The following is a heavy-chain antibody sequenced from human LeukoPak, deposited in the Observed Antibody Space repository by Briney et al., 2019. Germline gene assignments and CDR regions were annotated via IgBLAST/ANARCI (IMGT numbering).Heavy chain of an antibody. J-gene: IGHJ4*02. Sequence: SETLSLTCTVSGYAISSGYYWGWIRQPPGKGVEWIGSIYHSGSTYYNPSLKSRVTISVDTSKNQFSLKLSSVTAADAAVYYCARYSIAVAGVGDCWGQGTLVTVSS. D-gene: IGHD6-19*01. CDR2: IYHSGST. CDR3: ARYSIAVAGVGDC. V-gene: IGHV4-38-2*02. CDR1: GYAISSGYY.